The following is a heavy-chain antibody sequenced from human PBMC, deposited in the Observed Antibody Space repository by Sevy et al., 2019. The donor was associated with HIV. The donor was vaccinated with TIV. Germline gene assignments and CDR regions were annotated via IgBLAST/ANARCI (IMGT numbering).Heavy chain of an antibody. CDR2: ISWNSGSI. CDR3: AKAKGYCSSTSCYAGGPFDY. V-gene: IGHV3-9*01. CDR1: GFTFDDYA. J-gene: IGHJ4*02. D-gene: IGHD2-2*01. Sequence: GGSLRLSCAASGFTFDDYAMHWVRQAPGKGLEWVSGISWNSGSIGYADSAKGRFTISRDNAKNSLYLQMNSLRAEDTALYYCAKAKGYCSSTSCYAGGPFDYWGQGTLVTVSS.